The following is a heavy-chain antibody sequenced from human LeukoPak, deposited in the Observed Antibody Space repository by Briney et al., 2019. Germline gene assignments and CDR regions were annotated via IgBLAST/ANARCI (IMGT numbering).Heavy chain of an antibody. D-gene: IGHD3-10*02. CDR3: ARANHYVPSGDY. J-gene: IGHJ4*02. V-gene: IGHV1-69*05. CDR1: GGTFSSYA. CDR2: IIPIFGTA. Sequence: ASVKVSCKASGGTFSSYAISWVRQAPGQGLEWMGRIIPIFGTANYAQKFQGRVTITTDESTSTAYMELSSLRSEDTAVYYCARANHYVPSGDYWGQGTLVTVSS.